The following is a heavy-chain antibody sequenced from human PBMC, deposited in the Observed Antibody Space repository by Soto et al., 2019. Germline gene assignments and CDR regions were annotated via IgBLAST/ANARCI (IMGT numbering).Heavy chain of an antibody. CDR2: TWFDGSKE. V-gene: IGHV3-33*01. J-gene: IGHJ4*02. D-gene: IGHD3-10*01. CDR1: GFTFSNFG. CDR3: ARGLLWFGKFDY. Sequence: QVQVVDSGGGVVQPGRSLRLSCATSGFTFSNFGLHWVRQAPGKGLEWVAVTWFDGSKEYYADSVKGRFTISRDNSKNTVYLQMSSLSVDNTAVYYCARGLLWFGKFDYWGQVTQVTVAS.